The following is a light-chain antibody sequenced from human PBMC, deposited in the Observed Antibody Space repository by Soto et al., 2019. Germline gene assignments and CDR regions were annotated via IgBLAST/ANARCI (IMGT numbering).Light chain of an antibody. CDR1: QGVNRYY. J-gene: IGKJ1*01. Sequence: ENVLTQSPGTLSLSPGERATLSCRASQGVNRYYLAWYQQKPGQAPRLLIYGVSSRATGVPDRFSGSGSGTDFTLTISRLEPEDFAVYYCQQYTDWPLTFGQGTKVDIK. V-gene: IGKV3-20*01. CDR2: GVS. CDR3: QQYTDWPLT.